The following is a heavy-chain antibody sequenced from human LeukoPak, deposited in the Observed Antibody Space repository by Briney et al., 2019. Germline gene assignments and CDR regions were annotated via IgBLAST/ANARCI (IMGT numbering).Heavy chain of an antibody. CDR1: GYTFTSYD. CDR3: ARGRFGEFRLDY. Sequence: ASVKVSCKASGYTFTSYDINWVRQATGQGLEWMGWMNPNSANAGYTQKFQGRVTITRDTSMTTAYMELSSLRSEDTAVYYCARGRFGEFRLDYWGQGTLVTVSS. D-gene: IGHD3-10*01. CDR2: MNPNSANA. V-gene: IGHV1-8*01. J-gene: IGHJ4*02.